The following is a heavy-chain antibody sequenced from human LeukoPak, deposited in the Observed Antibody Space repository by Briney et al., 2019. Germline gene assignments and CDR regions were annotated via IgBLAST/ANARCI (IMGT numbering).Heavy chain of an antibody. J-gene: IGHJ4*02. CDR3: ARDLSLAVPVQGY. CDR1: GYTFTGYY. D-gene: IGHD6-19*01. V-gene: IGHV1-2*02. Sequence: ASVKVSCKASGYTFTGYYMHWVRQAPGQGLEWMGWINPNSGGTNYAQKFQGRDTMTGDTSISTAYMELSRLRSDDTAVYYCARDLSLAVPVQGYWGQGTLVTVSS. CDR2: INPNSGGT.